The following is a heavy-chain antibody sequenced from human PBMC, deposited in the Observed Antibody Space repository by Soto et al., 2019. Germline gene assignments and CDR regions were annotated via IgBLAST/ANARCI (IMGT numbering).Heavy chain of an antibody. CDR2: IIPIFGTA. V-gene: IGHV1-69*13. Sequence: GPSVKVSCKASGGTFSSYAISWVRQAPGQGLEWMGGIIPIFGTANYAQKFQGRVTITADESTSTAYMELSSLRSEDTAVCYCARGVRGRYGMDVWGQGTTVTVSS. J-gene: IGHJ6*02. D-gene: IGHD3-16*01. CDR3: ARGVRGRYGMDV. CDR1: GGTFSSYA.